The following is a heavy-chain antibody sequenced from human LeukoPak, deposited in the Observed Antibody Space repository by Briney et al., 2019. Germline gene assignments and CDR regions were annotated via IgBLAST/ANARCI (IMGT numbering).Heavy chain of an antibody. J-gene: IGHJ4*02. V-gene: IGHV1-2*02. CDR1: GHTFTNYY. CDR2: INPNGGT. D-gene: IGHD5-18*01. Sequence: ASVKVSCKSSGHTFTNYYMHWLRRAPGQGIEWMGWINPNGGTNYVQKFQGRVTMTMDTSISTAYMELSSLRSDDTAVYYCARGSSTQLWLQDSWGQGTLVTVSS. CDR3: ARGSSTQLWLQDS.